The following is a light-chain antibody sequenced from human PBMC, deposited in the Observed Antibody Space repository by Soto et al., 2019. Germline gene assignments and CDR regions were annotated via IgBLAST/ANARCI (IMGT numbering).Light chain of an antibody. CDR3: QQYKNWPPYT. CDR1: QSIDTK. CDR2: AAS. Sequence: EIEMTQSPLTLSVSPGERATLSCRASQSIDTKLAWYQQKRGQAPRLLIYAASIRAIGIPARFSGSGSGTEFTLTISSLQSEDFADYYCQQYKNWPPYTFGQGTKLEIK. J-gene: IGKJ2*01. V-gene: IGKV3-15*01.